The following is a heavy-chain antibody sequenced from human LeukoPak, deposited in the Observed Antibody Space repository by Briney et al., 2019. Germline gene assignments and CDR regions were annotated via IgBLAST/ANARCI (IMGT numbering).Heavy chain of an antibody. D-gene: IGHD2-15*01. CDR2: IYYSGST. V-gene: IGHV4-31*01. CDR3: ARGLGWAVVVPSTVFDP. CDR1: GGSISSDGYY. Sequence: SETLSLTCTVSGGSISSDGYYWSWIRQHPGKDLEGIGYIYYSGSTYYNPSLKSPVTISVDTSKKQFSLKLSSVTAADTAVYYCARGLGWAVVVPSTVFDPWGQGTLVTVSS. J-gene: IGHJ5*02.